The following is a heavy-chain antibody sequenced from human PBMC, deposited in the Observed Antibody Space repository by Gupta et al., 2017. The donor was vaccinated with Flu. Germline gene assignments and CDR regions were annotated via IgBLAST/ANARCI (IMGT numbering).Heavy chain of an antibody. CDR2: IIPGDAHT. Sequence: TNYWIGWVRQMPGKGLEWMGIIIPGDAHTFYSPSFQGPVTISVDKSISTAYLQWSSLKASDTAMYDCTRRFWSGSLYYGDYWGQGSWVTVSS. CDR3: TRRFWSGSLYYGDY. V-gene: IGHV5-51*01. CDR1: TNYW. D-gene: IGHD3-3*01. J-gene: IGHJ4*02.